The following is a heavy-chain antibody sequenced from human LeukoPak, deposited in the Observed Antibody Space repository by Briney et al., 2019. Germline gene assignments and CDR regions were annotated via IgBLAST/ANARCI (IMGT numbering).Heavy chain of an antibody. CDR3: ATGRLQPAH. CDR1: GISFSGSW. J-gene: IGHJ4*02. D-gene: IGHD5-24*01. V-gene: IGHV3-7*01. Sequence: GGSLRLSCVVSGISFSGSWMTWVRQAPGRGLESAANINEDGSVTYFVDSVKGRFAISRDNANNSVFLQLKSLRAEDTAVYYCATGRLQPAHWGQGTLVTVSS. CDR2: INEDGSVT.